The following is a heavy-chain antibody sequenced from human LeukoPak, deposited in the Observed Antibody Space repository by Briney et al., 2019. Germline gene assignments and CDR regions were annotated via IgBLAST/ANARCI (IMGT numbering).Heavy chain of an antibody. Sequence: LVKPSETLSLTCTVSGGSISSYYWSWIRQPPGKGLEWIGYIYYSGSSIYNPSLKSRVTISVDTSKNQFSLKLSSVTAADTAVYYCARRGYDFWSGYYLFDYWGQGTLVTVSS. J-gene: IGHJ4*02. CDR1: GGSISSYY. CDR3: ARRGYDFWSGYYLFDY. CDR2: IYYSGSS. D-gene: IGHD3-3*01. V-gene: IGHV4-59*12.